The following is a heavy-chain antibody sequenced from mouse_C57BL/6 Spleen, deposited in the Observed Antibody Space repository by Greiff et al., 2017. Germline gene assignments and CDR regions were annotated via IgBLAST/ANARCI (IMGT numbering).Heavy chain of an antibody. CDR1: GFSFNTSA. CDR3: VSGDYDVEIDYAMDY. Sequence: EVKLMESGGGLVQPKGLLTLSCAASGFSFNTSAMNWVRQAPGKGLEWVARIRSKSNNYATYYADSVKDRFTISRDDSESMLYLQMNNLKTEDTAMYYCVSGDYDVEIDYAMDYWGQGTSVTVSS. V-gene: IGHV10-1*01. J-gene: IGHJ4*01. D-gene: IGHD2-4*01. CDR2: IRSKSNNYAT.